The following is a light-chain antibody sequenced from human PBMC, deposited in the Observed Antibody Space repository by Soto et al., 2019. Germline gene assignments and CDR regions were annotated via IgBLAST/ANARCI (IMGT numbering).Light chain of an antibody. J-gene: IGKJ1*01. CDR1: QSVSSSY. CDR2: GAS. Sequence: EIVLTQSPGTLSLSPGERATLSCRASQSVSSSYLAWYQQKPGQAPRLLIYGASSRATGIPDRFSGSGSGTDFTLTISRLEPEDFAVYYCQQDGSSTPTTFGQGTKVEIK. CDR3: QQDGSSTPTT. V-gene: IGKV3-20*01.